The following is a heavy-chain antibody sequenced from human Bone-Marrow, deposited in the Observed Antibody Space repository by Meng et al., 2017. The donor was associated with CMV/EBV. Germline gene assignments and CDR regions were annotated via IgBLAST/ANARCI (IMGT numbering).Heavy chain of an antibody. D-gene: IGHD3-22*01. Sequence: SCKASGGTFSSYAISWVRQAPGKGLEWVSAISGSGGSTYYADSVKGRFTISRDNSKNTLYLQMNSLRAEDTAVYYCASIGGTMIPTRRGYYGMDVWGQGTTVTVSS. V-gene: IGHV3-23*01. J-gene: IGHJ6*02. CDR1: GGTFSSYA. CDR2: ISGSGGST. CDR3: ASIGGTMIPTRRGYYGMDV.